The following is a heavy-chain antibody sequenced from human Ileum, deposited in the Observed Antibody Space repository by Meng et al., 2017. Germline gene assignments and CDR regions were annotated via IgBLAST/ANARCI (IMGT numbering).Heavy chain of an antibody. J-gene: IGHJ4*02. CDR2: INHGGRT. CDR3: ASARWDY. V-gene: IGHV4-34*01. CDR1: GASFSANY. Sequence: QVQLQQWGAGRLKAPETLSLTCGVYGASFSANYWTWVRQPPGKGLEWVGEINHGGRTNYNPSLKSRVSISVDTTRNQFSLNLNSVTAADTAVYYCASARWDYWGQGTLVTVSS. D-gene: IGHD4-23*01.